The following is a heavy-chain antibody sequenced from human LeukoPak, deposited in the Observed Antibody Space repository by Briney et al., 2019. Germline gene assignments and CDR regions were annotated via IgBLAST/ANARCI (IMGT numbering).Heavy chain of an antibody. J-gene: IGHJ5*02. D-gene: IGHD3-22*01. CDR1: GYTFTGYY. CDR3: ARIPADPYYYDSSGYAYNWFDP. V-gene: IGHV1-2*02. CDR2: INPNSGGT. Sequence: ASVKVSCKASGYTFTGYYMHWVRQAPGQGLKWMGWINPNSGGTNYAQKFQGRVTMTRDTSISTAYMELSRLRSDDTAVYYCARIPADPYYYDSSGYAYNWFDPWGQGTLVTVSS.